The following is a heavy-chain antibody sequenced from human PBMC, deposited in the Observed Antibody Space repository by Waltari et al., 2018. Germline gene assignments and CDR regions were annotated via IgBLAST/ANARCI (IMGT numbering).Heavy chain of an antibody. D-gene: IGHD4-17*01. CDR3: ARGGTTVVTRDYYYGMDV. J-gene: IGHJ6*02. CDR1: GFTFSSYG. CDR2: IWYDGSNK. Sequence: QVQLVASGGGVVQPGRSVRLSCAASGFTFSSYGMHWVRQAPGKGLEWVAVIWYDGSNKYYADSVKGRFTIARDNSKNTLYLQMNSLRAEDTAVYYCARGGTTVVTRDYYYGMDVWGQGTTVTVSS. V-gene: IGHV3-33*01.